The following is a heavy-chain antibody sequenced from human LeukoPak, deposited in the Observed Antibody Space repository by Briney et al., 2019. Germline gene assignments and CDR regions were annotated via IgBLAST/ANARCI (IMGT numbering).Heavy chain of an antibody. D-gene: IGHD3-10*01. CDR2: IYYSGGT. V-gene: IGHV4-59*01. J-gene: IGHJ4*02. CDR1: GGSINYYY. Sequence: SETLSLTCTVPGGSINYYYWMWIRQPPGKGLEWIGYIYYSGGTNYNPSLKSRVTISVDTSKNQFSLKLSSVTAADTAVYYCAREGLATMIRGVIPYWGQGTLVTVSS. CDR3: AREGLATMIRGVIPY.